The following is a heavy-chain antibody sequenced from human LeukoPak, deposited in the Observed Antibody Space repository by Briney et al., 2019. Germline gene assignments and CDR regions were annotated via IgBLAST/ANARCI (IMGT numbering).Heavy chain of an antibody. CDR1: GFTFSSYS. J-gene: IGHJ6*02. Sequence: GGSQRLSCAASGFTFSSYSMIWVRQAPGKGLEWVSSITTRSSYIFYADSVKGRFTISRDNAKDSLYLQMNSLRAGDTAVYYCARELDCSSTSCFTGMDVWGQGTTVTVSS. CDR3: ARELDCSSTSCFTGMDV. V-gene: IGHV3-21*01. D-gene: IGHD2-2*02. CDR2: ITTRSSYI.